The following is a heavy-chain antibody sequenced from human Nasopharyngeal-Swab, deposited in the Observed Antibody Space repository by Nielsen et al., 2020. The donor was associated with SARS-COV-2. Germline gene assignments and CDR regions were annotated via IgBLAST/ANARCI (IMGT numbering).Heavy chain of an antibody. V-gene: IGHV5-51*01. J-gene: IGHJ6*02. CDR2: IYPGDSDT. Sequence: GESLKISCKGSGYSFTSSWIGWVRQMPGKGLEWMGIIYPGDSDTRYSPSFQGQVTISADKSISTAYLQWSSLKASDTAMYYCARFYCSSTSCPDYYGMDVWGQGTTVTFSS. D-gene: IGHD2-2*01. CDR1: GYSFTSSW. CDR3: ARFYCSSTSCPDYYGMDV.